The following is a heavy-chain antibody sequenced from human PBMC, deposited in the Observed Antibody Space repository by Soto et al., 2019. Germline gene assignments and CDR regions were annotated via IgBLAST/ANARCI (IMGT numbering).Heavy chain of an antibody. CDR3: ARDLGVALATLTLDS. Sequence: GGSLRFSCAASGFTVSSNYMSWVRQAPGKGLEWVADITTSSSFRFYADSVKGRFTISRDDARNSLYLQMNSLRVEDTGVYYCARDLGVALATLTLDSWGQGTLVTVSS. D-gene: IGHD2-15*01. J-gene: IGHJ4*02. CDR2: ITTSSSFR. V-gene: IGHV3-21*01. CDR1: GFTVSSNY.